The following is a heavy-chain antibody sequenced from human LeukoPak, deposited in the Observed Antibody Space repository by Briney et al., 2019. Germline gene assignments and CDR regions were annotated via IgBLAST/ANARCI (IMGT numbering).Heavy chain of an antibody. CDR2: INEDGSEK. CDR3: ARDLPDY. Sequence: GGSLRLSCVRSGFTFGTYWMTWVRQAPGEGLEWVANINEDGSEKHYVGTVEGRFTISRDNAKNSVYLQMSSLRAEDMAVYYCARDLPDYWGQGTLVTVSS. J-gene: IGHJ4*02. CDR1: GFTFGTYW. V-gene: IGHV3-7*03.